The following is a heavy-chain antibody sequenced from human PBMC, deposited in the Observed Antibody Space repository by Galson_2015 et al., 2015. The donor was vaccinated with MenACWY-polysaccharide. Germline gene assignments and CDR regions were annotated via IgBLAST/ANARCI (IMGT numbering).Heavy chain of an antibody. CDR3: AREGSRIVFHAFDV. J-gene: IGHJ3*01. CDR1: GLKFRGSG. V-gene: IGHV3-33*01. CDR2: ILYDGSQK. Sequence: SLRLSCAASGLKFRGSGMHWVRQAPGKGLEWVAVILYDGSQKQYIDSVKGRFTISRDNSKNTLYLEMNSLRVEDTALYYCAREGSRIVFHAFDVWGQGTMVTVSS. D-gene: IGHD3-10*02.